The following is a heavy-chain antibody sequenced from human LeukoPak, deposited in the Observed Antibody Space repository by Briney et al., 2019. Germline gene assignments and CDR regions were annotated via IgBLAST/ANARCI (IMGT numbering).Heavy chain of an antibody. D-gene: IGHD6-19*01. CDR2: MNPNSGNT. Sequence: ASVKVSCKASGYTFTSYDINWVRQATGQGLERMGWMNPNSGNTGYAQKFQGRVTMTRNTSISTAYMELSSLRSEDTAVYYCARGWDSSGWYGFHWFDPWGQGTLVTVSS. V-gene: IGHV1-8*01. CDR3: ARGWDSSGWYGFHWFDP. CDR1: GYTFTSYD. J-gene: IGHJ5*02.